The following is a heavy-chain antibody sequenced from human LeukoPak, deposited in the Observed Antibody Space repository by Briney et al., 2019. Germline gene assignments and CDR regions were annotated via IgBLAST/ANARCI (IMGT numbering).Heavy chain of an antibody. CDR2: INPNSGGT. Sequence: ASVKVSCKASGFTFSGYYMHWVRQAPGQGLEWMGWINPNSGGTNYAQKFQGRVTMTRDTSISTAYMELSRLRSDDTAVYYCARGPYSSSWYRYGAFDIWGQGTMVTVSS. CDR3: ARGPYSSSWYRYGAFDI. J-gene: IGHJ3*02. V-gene: IGHV1-2*02. D-gene: IGHD6-13*01. CDR1: GFTFSGYY.